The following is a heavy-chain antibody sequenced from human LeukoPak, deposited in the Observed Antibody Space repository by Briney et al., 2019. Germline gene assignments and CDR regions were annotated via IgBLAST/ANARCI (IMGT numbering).Heavy chain of an antibody. Sequence: PSETLSLTCTVSGGSISSSSYYWGWIRQPPGKGLEWIGSIYYSGSTYYNPSLKSRVTISVDTSKNQFSLKLSSVTAADTAVYYCARLEAGEMATTSYYFDYWGQGTLVTVSS. D-gene: IGHD5-24*01. J-gene: IGHJ4*02. CDR3: ARLEAGEMATTSYYFDY. CDR2: IYYSGST. CDR1: GGSISSSSYY. V-gene: IGHV4-39*01.